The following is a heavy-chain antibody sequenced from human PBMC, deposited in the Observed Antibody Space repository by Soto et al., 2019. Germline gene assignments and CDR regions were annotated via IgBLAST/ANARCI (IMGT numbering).Heavy chain of an antibody. CDR2: ITTYSTSI. J-gene: IGHJ3*02. Sequence: EVQLVESGGGLVQPGGSLRLSCAASGFTFSSYSMNWVRQAPGEGLAWVSSITTYSTSIYYADSVKGRFTISRDNAKNSLFLQMNSLRAEDTAVYYCARGYGDYIPDAFNIWGQGTMVTVSS. D-gene: IGHD4-17*01. CDR3: ARGYGDYIPDAFNI. V-gene: IGHV3-21*01. CDR1: GFTFSSYS.